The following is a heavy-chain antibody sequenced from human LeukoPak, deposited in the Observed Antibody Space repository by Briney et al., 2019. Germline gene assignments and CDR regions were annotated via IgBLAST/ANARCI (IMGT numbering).Heavy chain of an antibody. D-gene: IGHD3-10*01. CDR3: VSDGDYFDY. CDR1: GFTFSGHG. V-gene: IGHV3-30*02. Sequence: GGSLRLSCAASGFTFSGHGMHRVRQAPGKGLEWVAFIRYDGSNKYYADSVKGRFTISRDNSKNTLYLQMNSLRAEDTAVYYCVSDGDYFDYWGQGTLVTVSS. J-gene: IGHJ4*02. CDR2: IRYDGSNK.